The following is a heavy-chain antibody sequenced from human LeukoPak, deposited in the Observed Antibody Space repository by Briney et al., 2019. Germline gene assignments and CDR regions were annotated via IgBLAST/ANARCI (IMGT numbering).Heavy chain of an antibody. CDR3: AREVLLWSGEEVSWFDP. CDR1: GGSISSYY. V-gene: IGHV4-59*01. Sequence: SETLSLTCTVSGGSISSYYWSWIRQPPGKGLEWIGDIYYSGSTNYNPSLKSRVTISVDTSKNQFSLKLSSVTAADTAVYYCAREVLLWSGEEVSWFDPWGQGTLVTVSS. D-gene: IGHD3-10*01. CDR2: IYYSGST. J-gene: IGHJ5*02.